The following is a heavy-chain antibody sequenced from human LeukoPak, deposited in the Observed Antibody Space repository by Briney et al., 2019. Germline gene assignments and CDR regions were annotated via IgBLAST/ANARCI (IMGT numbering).Heavy chain of an antibody. CDR2: IYYSGST. CDR3: ARHRGNNVFDI. Sequence: PAETLTLNFTVFGGSINSYYLSFLRHPPVQGLEWMGYIYYSGSTNYNPSLKSRVTISVDTSKNQFSLRLSSVTAADTAVYYCARHRGNNVFDIWGQGTMVTVSS. CDR1: GGSINSYY. D-gene: IGHD3-10*01. V-gene: IGHV4-59*08. J-gene: IGHJ3*02.